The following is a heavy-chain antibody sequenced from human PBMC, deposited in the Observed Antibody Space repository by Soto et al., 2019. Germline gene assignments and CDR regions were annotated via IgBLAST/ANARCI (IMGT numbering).Heavy chain of an antibody. CDR3: ARDPSHYYDSSGYYRNNWYFDL. V-gene: IGHV3-21*01. CDR2: ISSGSSYI. CDR1: GFTFSSYS. J-gene: IGHJ2*01. D-gene: IGHD3-22*01. Sequence: EVQLVESGGGLVKPGGSLRLSCADSGFTFSSYSMNWVRQAPGKGLEWVSSISSGSSYIYYADSVKGRFTISRDNAKNSLYLQMNSLRAEDTAVYYCARDPSHYYDSSGYYRNNWYFDLWGRGTLVTVSS.